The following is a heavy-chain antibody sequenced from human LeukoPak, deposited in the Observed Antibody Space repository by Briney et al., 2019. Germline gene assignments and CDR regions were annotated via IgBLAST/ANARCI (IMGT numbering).Heavy chain of an antibody. D-gene: IGHD1-1*01. Sequence: ASVKVSCKASGYTFTSYYMHWVRQAPGQGLEWMGIINPSGGSTSYAQKFQGRVTMTRDTSTSTVYMELSSLRSEDTAVYYCARGPRSKLERRRPFDNCGQGTLVTVSS. CDR2: INPSGGST. J-gene: IGHJ4*02. V-gene: IGHV1-46*01. CDR1: GYTFTSYY. CDR3: ARGPRSKLERRRPFDN.